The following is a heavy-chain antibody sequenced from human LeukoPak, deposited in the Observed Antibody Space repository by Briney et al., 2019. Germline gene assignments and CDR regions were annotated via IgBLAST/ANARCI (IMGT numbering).Heavy chain of an antibody. CDR3: VRDLGPYYYGSGSYYNRGDWFDP. CDR1: GDSVSSNSAA. D-gene: IGHD3-10*01. J-gene: IGHJ5*02. V-gene: IGHV6-1*01. Sequence: SQTLSLTCAISGDSVSSNSAAWNWIRQSPSRGLEWLGRTYYRSKWYNDYAVSVKSRITINADTSKNQFSLELNSGTPEDTAVYYCVRDLGPYYYGSGSYYNRGDWFDPWGQGTLVTVSS. CDR2: TYYRSKWYN.